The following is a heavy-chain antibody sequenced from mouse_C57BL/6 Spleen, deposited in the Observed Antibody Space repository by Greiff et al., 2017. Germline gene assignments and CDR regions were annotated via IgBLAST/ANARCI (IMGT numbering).Heavy chain of an antibody. D-gene: IGHD1-1*01. CDR3: ARGNYYGSSEGWFAY. CDR2: IYPRDGST. J-gene: IGHJ3*01. Sequence: VKLQESGPELVKPGASVKLSCKASGYTFTSYDINWVKQRPGQGLEWIGWIYPRDGSTKYNEKFKGKATLTVDTSSSTAYMELHSLTSEDSAVYFCARGNYYGSSEGWFAYWGQGTLVTVSA. CDR1: GYTFTSYD. V-gene: IGHV1-85*01.